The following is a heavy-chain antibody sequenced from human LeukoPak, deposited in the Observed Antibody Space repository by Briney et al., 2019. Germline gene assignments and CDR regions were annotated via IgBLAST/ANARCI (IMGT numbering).Heavy chain of an antibody. CDR3: ARDYYFDSSAFDY. V-gene: IGHV4-4*07. CDR2: IYNTGTT. Sequence: SETLSLTCTFSGGSIGTYYWSWIRQPAGKGLEWIGRIYNTGTTNYNPSLKSRVTMSVDTSKNQFSLKLSSVTAADTAVYYCARDYYFDSSAFDYWGQGALVTVSS. J-gene: IGHJ4*02. D-gene: IGHD3-22*01. CDR1: GGSIGTYY.